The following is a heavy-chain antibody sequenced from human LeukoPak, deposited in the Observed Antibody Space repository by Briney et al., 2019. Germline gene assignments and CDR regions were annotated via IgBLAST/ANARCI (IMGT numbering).Heavy chain of an antibody. Sequence: GGSLRLSCAASGFTFSSSAMSWVRQAPGKGLEWVSAISGSGGSTYYADSVKGRFTISRDNSKNTLYLQMNSLRAEDTAVYYCAKALENAYYDFWSGYPGGYWGQGTLVTVSS. CDR1: GFTFSSSA. J-gene: IGHJ4*02. CDR3: AKALENAYYDFWSGYPGGY. D-gene: IGHD3-3*01. CDR2: ISGSGGST. V-gene: IGHV3-23*01.